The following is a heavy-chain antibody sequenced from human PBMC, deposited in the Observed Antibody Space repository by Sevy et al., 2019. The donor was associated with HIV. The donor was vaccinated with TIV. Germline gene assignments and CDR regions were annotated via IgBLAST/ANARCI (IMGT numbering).Heavy chain of an antibody. V-gene: IGHV3-74*01. D-gene: IGHD3-3*01. CDR3: ARGQLLQFLEWPSYGLDV. CDR2: INSHGTIT. J-gene: IGHJ6*02. Sequence: GGSLRLSCAVSGFTFSSHWMFWVRQAPGKGLVWVSHINSHGTITNYADSVKGRFAISRDNTKNTIYLQMNSLRAEDKAVYYCARGQLLQFLEWPSYGLDVWGQGTTVTVSS. CDR1: GFTFSSHW.